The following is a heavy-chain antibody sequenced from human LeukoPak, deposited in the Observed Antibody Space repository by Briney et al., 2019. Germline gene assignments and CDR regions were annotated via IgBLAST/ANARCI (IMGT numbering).Heavy chain of an antibody. D-gene: IGHD6-6*01. CDR1: GGSFSGYY. V-gene: IGHV4-34*01. Sequence: SETLSLTCAVYGGSFSGYYWSWIRQPPGKGLEWIGEINHSGSTNYNPSLKSRVTISVDTSKNQFSLNLSSVTAADTAVYFCARDTGSCGFGCLTDDAFDIWGRGTMVTVSS. CDR3: ARDTGSCGFGCLTDDAFDI. CDR2: INHSGST. J-gene: IGHJ3*02.